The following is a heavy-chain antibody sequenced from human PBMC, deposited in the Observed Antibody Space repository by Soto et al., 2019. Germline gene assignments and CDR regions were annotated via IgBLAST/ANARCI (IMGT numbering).Heavy chain of an antibody. CDR2: ISAYNGNT. Sequence: QVPLVQSGAEVKKPGASVKVSCKASGYTFTSYGISWVRQAPGQGLEWMGWISAYNGNTNYAQKLQGRVTMTTDTPTSTAYMELRSLRSDDTAVYYCARGWDGYELYYYGMDVWGQGTTVTVSS. V-gene: IGHV1-18*01. J-gene: IGHJ6*02. CDR3: ARGWDGYELYYYGMDV. D-gene: IGHD5-12*01. CDR1: GYTFTSYG.